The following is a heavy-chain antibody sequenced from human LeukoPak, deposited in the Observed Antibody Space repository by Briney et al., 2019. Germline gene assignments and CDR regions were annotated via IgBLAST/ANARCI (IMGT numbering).Heavy chain of an antibody. Sequence: ASVTVSCKGSGYTFTSYATNWVRQAPGQGLEWMGWISAYNGNTNYARKLQGRVTMTTDTSTSTAYMELRSLRSDDTAVYYCARGGRYGGNTGFDFWGLGTLVTVSS. CDR2: ISAYNGNT. CDR3: ARGGRYGGNTGFDF. J-gene: IGHJ4*02. CDR1: GYTFTSYA. D-gene: IGHD4-23*01. V-gene: IGHV1-18*01.